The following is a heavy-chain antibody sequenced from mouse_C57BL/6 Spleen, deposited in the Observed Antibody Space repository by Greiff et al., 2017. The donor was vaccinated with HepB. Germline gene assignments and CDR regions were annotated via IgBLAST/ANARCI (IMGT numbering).Heavy chain of an antibody. CDR2: INPSSGYT. CDR1: GYTFTSYT. Sequence: VQLQQSGAELARPGASVKMSCKASGYTFTSYTMHWVKQRPGQGLEWIGYINPSSGYTKYNQKFKAKATLTADKSSSTAYMQLSSLTSEDSAVYYCADSSGYYFDYWGQGTTLTVSS. J-gene: IGHJ2*01. V-gene: IGHV1-4*01. CDR3: ADSSGYYFDY. D-gene: IGHD3-2*02.